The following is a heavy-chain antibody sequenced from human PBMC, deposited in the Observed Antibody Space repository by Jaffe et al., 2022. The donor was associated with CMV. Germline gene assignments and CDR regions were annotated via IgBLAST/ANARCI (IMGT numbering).Heavy chain of an antibody. CDR2: VSGSATNT. D-gene: IGHD7-27*01. V-gene: IGHV3-23*01. J-gene: IGHJ4*02. CDR3: AKGPELGRFDF. Sequence: EVQLSESGGGLVQPGGSLRLSCAASGFTFSSYAMSWVRQAPGKGLEWVSVVSGSATNTYYADSVKGRFSISRDNSKNTLHLQINSLRVEDTAVYFCAKGPELGRFDFWGQGTLVTVSS. CDR1: GFTFSSYA.